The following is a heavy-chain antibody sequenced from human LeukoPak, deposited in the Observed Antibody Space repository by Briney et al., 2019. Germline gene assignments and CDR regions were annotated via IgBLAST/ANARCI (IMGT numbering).Heavy chain of an antibody. CDR3: ARAQLELDYYYYYMDV. V-gene: IGHV3-15*01. CDR1: GFTFSNAW. D-gene: IGHD1-7*01. CDR2: IKSKTDGGTT. Sequence: GGSLRPSCAASGFTFSNAWMSWVRQAPGKGLEWVGRIKSKTDGGTTDYAAPVKGRFTISRDDSKNTLYLQMNSLRAEDTAVYYCARAQLELDYYYYYMDVWGKGTTVTVSS. J-gene: IGHJ6*03.